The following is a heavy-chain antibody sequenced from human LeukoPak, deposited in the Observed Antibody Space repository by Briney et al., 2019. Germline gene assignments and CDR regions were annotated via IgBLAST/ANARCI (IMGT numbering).Heavy chain of an antibody. D-gene: IGHD3-22*01. CDR2: ISSSSNYI. V-gene: IGHV3-21*04. J-gene: IGHJ4*02. Sequence: PGGSLRLSCAASGFTFSSYIMNWVRQAPGKGLEWVSSISSSSNYIYYADSVKGRFTISRDNAKNSLYLQMNSLRAEDTALYFCARDQDTSGYYYGILDYWGLGTLVTVSS. CDR1: GFTFSSYI. CDR3: ARDQDTSGYYYGILDY.